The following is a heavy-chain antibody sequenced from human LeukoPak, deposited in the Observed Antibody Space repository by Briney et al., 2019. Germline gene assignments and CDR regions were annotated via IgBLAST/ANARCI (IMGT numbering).Heavy chain of an antibody. Sequence: ASVKVSCKASGYTFTSYYMHWVRQAPGQGLEWMGIINPSGGSTSYAQKFQGRVTMTRDMSTSTVYMELSRLRSEDTAVYYCARGVYCSSTSCPKHFDYWGQGTLVTVSS. J-gene: IGHJ4*02. CDR3: ARGVYCSSTSCPKHFDY. CDR1: GYTFTSYY. CDR2: INPSGGST. D-gene: IGHD2-2*01. V-gene: IGHV1-46*01.